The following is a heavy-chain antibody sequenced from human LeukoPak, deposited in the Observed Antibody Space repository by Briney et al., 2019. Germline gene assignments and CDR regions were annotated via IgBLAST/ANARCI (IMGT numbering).Heavy chain of an antibody. CDR1: GFTFSSYG. CDR3: AKDRSMTTVTPFDN. CDR2: IWYGGSNK. V-gene: IGHV3-30*18. D-gene: IGHD4-17*01. Sequence: PGRSLRLSCAASGFTFSSYGMHWVRQAPGKGLEWVAVIWYGGSNKYYADSVRGRFTISRDNSKNTVYLQMNSLRAEDTAVYYCAKDRSMTTVTPFDNWGQGTLVAVSS. J-gene: IGHJ4*02.